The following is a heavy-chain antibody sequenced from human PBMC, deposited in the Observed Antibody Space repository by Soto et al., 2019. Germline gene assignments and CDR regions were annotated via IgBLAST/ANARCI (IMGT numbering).Heavy chain of an antibody. J-gene: IGHJ4*02. V-gene: IGHV4-31*03. CDR1: GGSISTVGHY. CDR3: ARATGTLRSRNCDY. D-gene: IGHD1-1*01. CDR2: IYHTGST. Sequence: TLSLTCSVSGGSISTVGHYWTWIRQPPGKGLEWIGSIYHTGSTYYSKSLRSRLTMSVDTSKSQFSLRLSSVTAADTAVYYCARATGTLRSRNCDYWGQGSLVTVSS.